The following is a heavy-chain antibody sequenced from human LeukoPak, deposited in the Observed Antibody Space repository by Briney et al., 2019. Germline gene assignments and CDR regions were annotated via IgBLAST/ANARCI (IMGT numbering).Heavy chain of an antibody. D-gene: IGHD2-2*01. J-gene: IGHJ4*02. V-gene: IGHV3-7*01. CDR3: ARWDCSSTSCYFDY. Sequence: PGGSLRLSCAASGFTFSSYWMSWVRQAPGKGLEWVANIKQDGSEKYYVDSVKGRFTISRDNAKNSLYLQMSSLRAEDTAVYYCARWDCSSTSCYFDYWGQGTLVTVSS. CDR1: GFTFSSYW. CDR2: IKQDGSEK.